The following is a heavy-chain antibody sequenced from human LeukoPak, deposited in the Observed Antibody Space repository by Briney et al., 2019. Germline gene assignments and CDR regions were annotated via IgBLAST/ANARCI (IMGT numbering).Heavy chain of an antibody. D-gene: IGHD4-17*01. J-gene: IGHJ5*02. V-gene: IGHV7-4-1*02. CDR3: ARALYGDYVGVSWFDP. CDR1: GYTFTSYA. CDR2: INTNTGNP. Sequence: ASVKVSCKAPGYTFTSYAMNWVRQAPGQGLEWMGWINTNTGNPTYAQGFTGRFVFSLDTSVSTAYLQISSLKAEDTAVYYCARALYGDYVGVSWFDPWGQGTLVTVSS.